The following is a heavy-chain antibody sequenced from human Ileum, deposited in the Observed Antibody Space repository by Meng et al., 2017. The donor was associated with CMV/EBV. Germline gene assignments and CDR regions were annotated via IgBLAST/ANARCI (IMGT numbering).Heavy chain of an antibody. D-gene: IGHD3-3*01. CDR2: VYYSGTT. Sequence: LHLQESGPGLVKPSETLSLTCTASGGSTTSSTYFWGWIRQPPGKGLEWIGSVYYSGTTYYNPSLKSRVNMSIDTSKNRFSLKLSSATAADTAVYYCARNVGFYSSQIAYWGQGALVIVSS. J-gene: IGHJ4*02. CDR3: ARNVGFYSSQIAY. V-gene: IGHV4-39*07. CDR1: GGSTTSSTYF.